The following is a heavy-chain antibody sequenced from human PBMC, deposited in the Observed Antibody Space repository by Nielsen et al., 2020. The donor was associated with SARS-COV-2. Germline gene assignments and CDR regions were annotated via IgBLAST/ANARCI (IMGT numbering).Heavy chain of an antibody. D-gene: IGHD7-27*01. J-gene: IGHJ6*02. CDR3: ASLPGGDSLATGVGNGMDV. V-gene: IGHV1-24*01. CDR2: FDPEDGET. CDR1: GYTLTELS. Sequence: ASVKVSCKVSGYTLTELSMYWVRQAPGNGFEWMGGFDPEDGETIYAQKFQGRVTMTEDTSTDTAYMELSSLRSEDTAVYYCASLPGGDSLATGVGNGMDVWGQGTTVTVSS.